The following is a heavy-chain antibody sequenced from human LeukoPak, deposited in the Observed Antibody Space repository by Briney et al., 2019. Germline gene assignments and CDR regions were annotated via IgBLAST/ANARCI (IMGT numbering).Heavy chain of an antibody. CDR2: INTNTGNP. V-gene: IGHV7-4-1*02. D-gene: IGHD3-10*01. J-gene: IGHJ6*02. Sequence: GASVKVSCKASGYTFTSYAMNWVRQAPGQRLEWMGWINTNTGNPTYAQGFTGRFVFSLDTSVSTAYLQISSLKAEDTAVYYCARVHSSGSGSYLSYYYYYYGMDVWGQGTTVTVSS. CDR3: ARVHSSGSGSYLSYYYYYYGMDV. CDR1: GYTFTSYA.